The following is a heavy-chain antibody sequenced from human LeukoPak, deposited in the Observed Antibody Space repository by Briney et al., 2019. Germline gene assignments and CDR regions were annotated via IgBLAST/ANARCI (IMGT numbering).Heavy chain of an antibody. V-gene: IGHV3-7*01. CDR3: ARDRGGGYFDY. J-gene: IGHJ4*02. D-gene: IGHD3-10*01. Sequence: GGSLRLSCAASGFIFGSYWMSWLRQAPGKGLEWVANIKQDGSVEYYVASVKGRFTISRDNVKNSLCLQMNSLGDEDTAVYYCARDRGGGYFDYWGQGTLVTVTS. CDR1: GFIFGSYW. CDR2: IKQDGSVE.